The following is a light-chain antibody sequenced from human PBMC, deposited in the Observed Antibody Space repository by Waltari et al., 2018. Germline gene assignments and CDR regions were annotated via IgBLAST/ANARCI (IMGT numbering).Light chain of an antibody. CDR1: QSINTY. Sequence: EIVLTQSPATLSLSPGERATLSCRASQSINTYLAWYQQKPGQAPRLLIYDAANRATGIPARFSGSGSGTDFTLIISSLEPEDFAVYYCQRRSNWPPIAFGQGTRLEMK. CDR2: DAA. V-gene: IGKV3-11*01. J-gene: IGKJ5*01. CDR3: QRRSNWPPIA.